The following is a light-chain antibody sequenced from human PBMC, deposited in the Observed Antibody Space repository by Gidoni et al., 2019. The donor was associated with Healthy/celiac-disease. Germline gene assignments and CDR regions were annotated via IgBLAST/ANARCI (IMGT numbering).Light chain of an antibody. V-gene: IGKV1-39*01. Sequence: DIQMNQSPSSLSASVGDRVTITCRASQSISSYLNWYQQKPGKAPKLLIYAASSLQSGVPSRFSGSGSGTDFTLTISSLQPEDFATYYCQQSYSTPHTFGGXTKVEIK. J-gene: IGKJ4*01. CDR2: AAS. CDR1: QSISSY. CDR3: QQSYSTPHT.